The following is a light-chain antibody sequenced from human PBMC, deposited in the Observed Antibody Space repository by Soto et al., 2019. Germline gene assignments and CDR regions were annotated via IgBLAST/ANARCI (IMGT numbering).Light chain of an antibody. J-gene: IGLJ3*02. V-gene: IGLV2-8*01. Sequence: QSALTQPPSASGSPGQSVTISCTGTNSDVGGYNYVSWYQQHPGKAPKLMIYEISKRPSGVTDRFSGSKSGNTASLTVSGRQSEDEADYYCSSYAGSNNWVFGGGTKLTVL. CDR2: EIS. CDR1: NSDVGGYNY. CDR3: SSYAGSNNWV.